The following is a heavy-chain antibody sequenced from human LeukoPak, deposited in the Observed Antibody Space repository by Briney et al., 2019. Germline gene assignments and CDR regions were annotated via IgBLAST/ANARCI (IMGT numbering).Heavy chain of an antibody. CDR2: LDPEDGKT. V-gene: IGHV1-24*01. D-gene: IGHD2-8*01. J-gene: IGHJ4*02. CDR1: GYALTELS. CDR3: ATGGAMVYARINIYYFDY. Sequence: ASVKVSCKVSGYALTELSMHWVRQTPGTGLEWMGGLDPEDGKTTYAQKFQGRVTMTEDTATDTAYMELTNLRSEDTAVYYCATGGAMVYARINIYYFDYWGQGTLVTVSS.